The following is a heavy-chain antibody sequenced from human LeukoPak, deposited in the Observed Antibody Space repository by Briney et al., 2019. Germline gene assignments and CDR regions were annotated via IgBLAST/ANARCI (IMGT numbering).Heavy chain of an antibody. CDR1: GYTFTSYG. J-gene: IGHJ5*02. Sequence: SVKVSCKASGYTFTSYGISWVRQAPGQGLEWMGRIIPILGIANYAQKFQGRVTITADKSTSTAYMELSSLRSEDTAVYYCARKGVAARPENWFDPWGQGTLVTVSS. CDR2: IIPILGIA. CDR3: ARKGVAARPENWFDP. D-gene: IGHD6-6*01. V-gene: IGHV1-69*04.